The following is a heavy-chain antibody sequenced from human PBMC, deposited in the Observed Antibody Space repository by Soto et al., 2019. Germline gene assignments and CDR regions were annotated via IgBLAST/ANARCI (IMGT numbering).Heavy chain of an antibody. CDR3: ARQGPIVVVPAATKNWFDP. D-gene: IGHD2-2*01. CDR1: VVSISSSSYY. Sequence: PSETLSLTCTVSVVSISSSSYYWGWIRQPPGKGLEWIGSIYYSGSSYYNPSLKSRVTISVDTSKYLFSLKLGSLTAADTAVYYCARQGPIVVVPAATKNWFDPWGQGTLVTVSS. J-gene: IGHJ5*02. V-gene: IGHV4-39*01. CDR2: IYYSGSS.